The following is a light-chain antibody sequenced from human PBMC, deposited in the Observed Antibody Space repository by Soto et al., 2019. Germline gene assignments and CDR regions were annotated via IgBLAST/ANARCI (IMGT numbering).Light chain of an antibody. V-gene: IGKV1-39*01. Sequence: DIQMTQSPSSLSASLGDRVTITCRASQSISSYLNWYQQKPGKAPKLLIYAASSLQSGVPSRFSGSGSGTDFTLTISSLQPEDFATYYCQQSYSTPPIPFAQGTRLAIK. J-gene: IGKJ5*01. CDR3: QQSYSTPPIP. CDR2: AAS. CDR1: QSISSY.